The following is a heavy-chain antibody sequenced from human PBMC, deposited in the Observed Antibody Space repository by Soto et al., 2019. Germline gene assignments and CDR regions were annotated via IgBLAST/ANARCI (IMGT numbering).Heavy chain of an antibody. CDR3: ARVPPYNYAYYFDY. V-gene: IGHV3-23*01. Sequence: GGSLRLSCAASGFTFSTSAMNWVRQAPGKGLEWVSGISASGGSTSYADSVKGRFTISRDNSKNTLYLQMNSLRAEDTAVYYCARVPPYNYAYYFDYWGQGTLVTVSS. CDR2: ISASGGST. D-gene: IGHD5-18*01. CDR1: GFTFSTSA. J-gene: IGHJ4*02.